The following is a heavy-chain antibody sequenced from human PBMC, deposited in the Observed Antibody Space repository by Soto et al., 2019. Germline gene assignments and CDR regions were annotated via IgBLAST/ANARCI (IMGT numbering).Heavy chain of an antibody. Sequence: QVQLVESGGGVVQPGRSLRLSCAASGFTFSSYGMHWVRQAPGKGLEWVAGISYDGSNKYYADSVKGRFTISRDNSKNTLYLQMNSLRAEDTAVYYCAKASGSYNGHYSYYGMDVCGQGTPVTVSS. CDR2: ISYDGSNK. V-gene: IGHV3-30*18. J-gene: IGHJ6*02. CDR1: GFTFSSYG. CDR3: AKASGSYNGHYSYYGMDV. D-gene: IGHD1-26*01.